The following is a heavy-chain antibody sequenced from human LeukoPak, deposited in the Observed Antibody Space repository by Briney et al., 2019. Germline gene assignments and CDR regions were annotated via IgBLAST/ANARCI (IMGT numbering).Heavy chain of an antibody. CDR3: ARAPQADYFDY. V-gene: IGHV3-11*01. Sequence: GGSLRLSCAASGFTFSDYYMSWIRQAPGKGLEWVSYISSSGSTIYYADSVKGRFTISRDNAKNSLYLRMNSLRAEDTAVYYCARAPQADYFDYWGQGTLVTVSS. CDR1: GFTFSDYY. CDR2: ISSSGSTI. J-gene: IGHJ4*02.